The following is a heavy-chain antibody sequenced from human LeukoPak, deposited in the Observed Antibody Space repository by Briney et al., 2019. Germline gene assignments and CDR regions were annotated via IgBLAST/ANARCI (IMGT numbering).Heavy chain of an antibody. CDR2: IIPIFGTA. D-gene: IGHD3-3*01. CDR3: ARGRAPSTIFGVVIPYYYYYMDV. J-gene: IGHJ6*03. V-gene: IGHV1-69*05. CDR1: GGTFSSYA. Sequence: SVKVSCKASGGTFSSYAISWVRQAPGQGLEWMGGIIPIFGTANYAQKFQGRVTITTDESTSTAYMELSSMRSEDTAVYYCARGRAPSTIFGVVIPYYYYYMDVWGKGTTVTVSS.